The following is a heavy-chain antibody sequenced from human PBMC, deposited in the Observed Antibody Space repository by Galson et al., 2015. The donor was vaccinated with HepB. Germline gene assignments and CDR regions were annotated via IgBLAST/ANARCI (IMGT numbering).Heavy chain of an antibody. CDR2: VSHDGSIK. D-gene: IGHD3-3*01. CDR1: GFIFSSYT. CDR3: ARVLTIFGVVIVRYYAFDI. J-gene: IGHJ3*02. V-gene: IGHV3-30-3*01. Sequence: SLRLSCAHSGFIFSSYTIHWVRQAPDKGLEWVAVVSHDGSIKKYADSVKGRFTISRDNSKNTLFLQMNSLTTEDTAVYYCARVLTIFGVVIVRYYAFDIWGQGTMVTVSS.